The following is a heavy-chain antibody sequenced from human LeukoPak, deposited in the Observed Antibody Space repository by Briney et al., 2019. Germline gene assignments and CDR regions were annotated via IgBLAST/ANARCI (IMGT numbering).Heavy chain of an antibody. CDR3: ANFEYSSSSDTAFDY. CDR2: ISYDGSNK. J-gene: IGHJ4*02. Sequence: GGSLRLSCAASGFTFSSYGMHWVRQAPGKGLEWVAVISYDGSNKYYADSVKGRFTISRDNSKNTLYLQMNSLRAEDTAVCYCANFEYSSSSDTAFDYWGQGTLVTVSS. CDR1: GFTFSSYG. D-gene: IGHD6-6*01. V-gene: IGHV3-30*18.